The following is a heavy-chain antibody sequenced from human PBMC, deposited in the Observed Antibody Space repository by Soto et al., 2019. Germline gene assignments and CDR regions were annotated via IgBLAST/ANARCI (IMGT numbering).Heavy chain of an antibody. CDR3: ARSPNYYYYGFDV. D-gene: IGHD3-10*01. CDR1: GGSVSSGDYF. J-gene: IGHJ6*02. V-gene: IGHV4-61*08. Sequence: SETLSLTCTVSGGSVSSGDYFWSWLRQSPGKRLEWIAYIYYIGSTNYNPSLKSRATISVDTSKSQVSLTLTSMTAADAALYYCARSPNYYYYGFDVWGQGTAVTVYS. CDR2: IYYIGST.